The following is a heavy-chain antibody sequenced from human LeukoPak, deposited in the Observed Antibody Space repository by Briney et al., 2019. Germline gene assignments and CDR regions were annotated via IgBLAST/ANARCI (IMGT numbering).Heavy chain of an antibody. J-gene: IGHJ3*02. Sequence: GASVKVSCRASGYTFTTNGISWVRQPPGQGLEGMQGSTPYNGDTKYAQELQGRLTVTTDTSTSTAYMELRSLRSDDTAVYYCARLRGGIYSSRDAFDIWGQGTMVTVSS. CDR3: ARLRGGIYSSRDAFDI. CDR1: GYTFTTNG. D-gene: IGHD6-19*01. CDR2: STPYNGDT. V-gene: IGHV1-18*04.